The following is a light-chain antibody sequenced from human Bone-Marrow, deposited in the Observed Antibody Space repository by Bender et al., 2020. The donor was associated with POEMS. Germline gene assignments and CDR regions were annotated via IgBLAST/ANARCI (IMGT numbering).Light chain of an antibody. CDR2: EDN. Sequence: YELTQPPSVSVSPGQTATFTCSGDKLENKYVSWYLQKPGQSPVLVIYEDNKRPSGIPERFSGSNSGNIATLTISGTQALDEADYYCQAWDTSSVVFGGGTKLTVL. V-gene: IGLV3-1*01. CDR1: KLENKY. CDR3: QAWDTSSVV. J-gene: IGLJ2*01.